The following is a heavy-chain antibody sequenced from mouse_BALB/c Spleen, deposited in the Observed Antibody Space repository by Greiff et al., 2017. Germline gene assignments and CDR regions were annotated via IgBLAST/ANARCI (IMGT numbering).Heavy chain of an antibody. CDR3: ARGNYRYDGPSYAMDY. D-gene: IGHD2-14*01. CDR2: IWGDGST. Sequence: VMLVESGPGLVAPSQSLSITCTVSGFSLTGYGVNWVRQPPGKGLEWLGMIWGDGSTDYNSALKSRLSISKDNSKSQVFLKMNSLQTDDTARYYCARGNYRYDGPSYAMDYWGQGTSVTVSS. CDR1: GFSLTGYG. J-gene: IGHJ4*01. V-gene: IGHV2-6-7*01.